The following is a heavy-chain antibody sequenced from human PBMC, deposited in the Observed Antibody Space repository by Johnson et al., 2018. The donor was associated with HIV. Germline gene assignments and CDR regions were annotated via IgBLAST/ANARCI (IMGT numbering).Heavy chain of an antibody. CDR1: GFTVSNNF. Sequence: QVQLVESGGGLMQPGGSLRLSCVASGFTVSNNFMSWVRQAPGKGLEWVACIRYDGSNKYYAESGKGRFTISRDNSKNTLYLHMNSLRAEDTAVYYCAGDAHYYDSSGLKRGAFDIWGQGTMVTVSS. V-gene: IGHV3-30*02. CDR2: IRYDGSNK. D-gene: IGHD3-22*01. CDR3: AGDAHYYDSSGLKRGAFDI. J-gene: IGHJ3*02.